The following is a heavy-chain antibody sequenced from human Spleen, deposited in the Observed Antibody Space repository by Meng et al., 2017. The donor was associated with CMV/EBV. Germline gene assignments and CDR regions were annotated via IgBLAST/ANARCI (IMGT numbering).Heavy chain of an antibody. CDR1: GFTFSSYW. CDR3: AREGIAAAVPLDC. J-gene: IGHJ4*02. CDR2: IRRSSSYA. V-gene: IGHV3-21*01. D-gene: IGHD6-25*01. Sequence: GGSLRLSCAASGFTFSSYWMSWVRQAPGKGLEWVSSIRRSSSYADSVISRSSSYADSVKGRFTISRDNAKNSLYLQMNSLRAEDTAVYYCAREGIAAAVPLDCWGLGTLVTVSS.